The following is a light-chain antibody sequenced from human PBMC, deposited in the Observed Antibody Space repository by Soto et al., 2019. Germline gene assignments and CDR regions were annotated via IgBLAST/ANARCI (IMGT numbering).Light chain of an antibody. CDR2: DAF. Sequence: DIQMTQSPSSLSASVGDRVTITCQASQDISNYLNWYQQKPVKAPKRLIFDAFSLETGVPSTFSGSGSGTDFTFTIRSLQPEEIATHYCQQYENLPLTFGQGTRLEIK. CDR1: QDISNY. CDR3: QQYENLPLT. J-gene: IGKJ5*01. V-gene: IGKV1-33*01.